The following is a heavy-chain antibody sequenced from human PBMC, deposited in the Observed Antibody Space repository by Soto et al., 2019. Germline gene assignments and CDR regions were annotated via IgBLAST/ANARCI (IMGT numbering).Heavy chain of an antibody. Sequence: ASVKVSCKASGGTFSSYAISWVRQAPGQGLEWMGWISAYNGNTNYAQKLQGRVTMTTDTSTSTAYMELRSLRSDDTAVYYCARYHDYGDYAYFQHWGQGTLVTVSS. J-gene: IGHJ1*01. D-gene: IGHD4-17*01. V-gene: IGHV1-18*01. CDR3: ARYHDYGDYAYFQH. CDR2: ISAYNGNT. CDR1: GGTFSSYA.